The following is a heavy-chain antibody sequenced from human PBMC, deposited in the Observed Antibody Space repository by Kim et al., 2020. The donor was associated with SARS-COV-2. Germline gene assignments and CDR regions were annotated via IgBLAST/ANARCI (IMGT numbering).Heavy chain of an antibody. CDR3: AKGPSVLGLITMIVVVITGVAFVI. CDR1: GFTFSSYA. J-gene: IGHJ3*02. CDR2: ISGSGGST. V-gene: IGHV3-23*01. Sequence: GGSLRLSCAASGFTFSSYAMSWVRQAPGKGMEWVSAISGSGGSTYYADSVKGRFTISRDNSKNTLYLQMNSLRAEDTAVYYCAKGPSVLGLITMIVVVITGVAFVIGGQGTMVTVSS. D-gene: IGHD3-22*01.